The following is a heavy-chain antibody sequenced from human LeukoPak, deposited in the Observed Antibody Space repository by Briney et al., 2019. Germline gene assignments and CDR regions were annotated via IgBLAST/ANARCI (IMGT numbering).Heavy chain of an antibody. D-gene: IGHD3-22*01. V-gene: IGHV3-43D*04. CDR1: GYTFDDYA. J-gene: IGHJ4*02. Sequence: GGSLRLSCAASGYTFDDYAMHCVRQAPGKGLEWVSLISWDGGSTHYADSVKGRFTISRDNSKNSLYLQMNSLRAEDTALYYCAKPYYYDSSAFDYWGQGTLVTVSS. CDR3: AKPYYYDSSAFDY. CDR2: ISWDGGST.